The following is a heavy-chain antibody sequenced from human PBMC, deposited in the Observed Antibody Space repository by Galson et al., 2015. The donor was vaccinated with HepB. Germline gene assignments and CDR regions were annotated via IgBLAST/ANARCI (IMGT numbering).Heavy chain of an antibody. Sequence: SVKVSCKASGYTFSRYGIIWVRQAPGQGLEWMGRISTYNGNSNYAQKFQGRVTMTTDTSTTTAYMEMRSLTYDDTAVYYCARPLYSYGHYYYGMDVWGQGTTVTVSS. CDR1: GYTFSRYG. V-gene: IGHV1-18*01. CDR3: ARPLYSYGHYYYGMDV. D-gene: IGHD5-18*01. J-gene: IGHJ6*02. CDR2: ISTYNGNS.